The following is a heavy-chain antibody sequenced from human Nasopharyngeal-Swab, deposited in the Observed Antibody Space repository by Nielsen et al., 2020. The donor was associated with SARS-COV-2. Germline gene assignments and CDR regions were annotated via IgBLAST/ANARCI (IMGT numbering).Heavy chain of an antibody. CDR1: GFTFSSYA. Sequence: GGSLRLSCAASGFTFSSYAMSWVRQAPGKGLEWVSAISGSGGSTYYADSVKGRFTISRDNSKNTLYLQMNSLRAEDTAAYYCAKGYCSSTSCYNVFDYWGQGTLVTVSS. J-gene: IGHJ4*02. CDR3: AKGYCSSTSCYNVFDY. CDR2: ISGSGGST. D-gene: IGHD2-2*02. V-gene: IGHV3-23*01.